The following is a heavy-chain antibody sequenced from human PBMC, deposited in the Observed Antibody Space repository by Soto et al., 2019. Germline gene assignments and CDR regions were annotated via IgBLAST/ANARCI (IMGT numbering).Heavy chain of an antibody. CDR1: GVTLSNSG. D-gene: IGHD6-13*01. Sequence: GGSLRLSCVASGVTLSNSGMSWVRQAPGKGLEWVSAITGSGGNTYYADSVKGRFTISGDNSKNTLYLQMNSLRAEDTAIYYCARNSEAVWGQGTLVTVSS. CDR3: ARNSEAV. CDR2: ITGSGGNT. V-gene: IGHV3-23*01. J-gene: IGHJ4*02.